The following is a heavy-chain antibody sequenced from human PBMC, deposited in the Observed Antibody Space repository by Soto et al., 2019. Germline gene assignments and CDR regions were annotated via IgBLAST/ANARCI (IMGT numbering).Heavy chain of an antibody. J-gene: IGHJ6*02. V-gene: IGHV4-31*03. CDR2: IYYSGST. D-gene: IGHD3-16*01. CDR3: ARSVIMITFGGVQRYYGMDV. CDR1: GGSISSGGYY. Sequence: PSETLSLTCTVSGGSISSGGYYWSWIRQHPGKGLEWIGYIYYSGSTYYNPSLKSRVTISVDTSKNQFSLKLSSVTAADTAVYYCARSVIMITFGGVQRYYGMDVWGQGTTVTVSS.